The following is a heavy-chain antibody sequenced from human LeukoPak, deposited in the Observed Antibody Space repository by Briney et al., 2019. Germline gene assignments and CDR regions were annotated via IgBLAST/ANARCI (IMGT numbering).Heavy chain of an antibody. CDR2: IYYSGST. J-gene: IGHJ4*02. CDR3: ARDLGGSGWYL. Sequence: SPSETLSLTCTVSGGSISSYYWSWIRQPPGKGLEWIGYIYYSGSTNYNPSLKSRVTMSVDTSKNQFSLKLSSVTAADTAVYYCARDLGGSGWYLWGQGTLVTVSS. CDR1: GGSISSYY. D-gene: IGHD6-19*01. V-gene: IGHV4-59*12.